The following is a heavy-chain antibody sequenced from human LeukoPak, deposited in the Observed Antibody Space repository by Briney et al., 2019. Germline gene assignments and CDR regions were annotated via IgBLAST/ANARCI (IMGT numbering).Heavy chain of an antibody. CDR2: ISATSAYI. J-gene: IGHJ4*02. CDR3: VRRGYSYGHPSYYFDY. CDR1: GVSFSNYI. V-gene: IGHV3-21*04. D-gene: IGHD5-18*01. Sequence: GGSLRLSCAASGVSFSNYIMNWVRQAPGKGLEWVASISATSAYIWYADSVRGRFTISRDNANNSLDLQMNSLRAEDTALYHCVRRGYSYGHPSYYFDYWGQGTLVTVSS.